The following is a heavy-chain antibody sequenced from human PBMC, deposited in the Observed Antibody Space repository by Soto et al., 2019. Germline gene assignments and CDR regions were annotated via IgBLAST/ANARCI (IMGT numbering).Heavy chain of an antibody. CDR3: ARGAGGLFGTNDAFDI. Sequence: QVQLVQSGAEVKKPGSSVKVSCKASGGTFSCYAISWVRQAPGQGLEWMGGIIPIFGTANYAQKFQGRVTITADESTSTAYMELSSLRSEDTAVYYCARGAGGLFGTNDAFDIWGQGTMVTVSS. D-gene: IGHD3-3*01. V-gene: IGHV1-69*01. CDR1: GGTFSCYA. CDR2: IIPIFGTA. J-gene: IGHJ3*02.